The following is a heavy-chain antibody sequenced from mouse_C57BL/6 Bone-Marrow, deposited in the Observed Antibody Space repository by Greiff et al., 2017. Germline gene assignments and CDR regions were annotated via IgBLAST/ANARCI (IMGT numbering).Heavy chain of an antibody. CDR3: ARPLITTVVATRGPWFAY. D-gene: IGHD1-1*01. J-gene: IGHJ3*01. V-gene: IGHV5-17*01. CDR2: ISSGSSTI. CDR1: GFTFSDYG. Sequence: EVKVVESGGGLVKPGGSLKLSCAASGFTFSDYGMHWVRQAPEKGLEWVAYISSGSSTIYYADTVKGRFTISRDNAKNTLFLQMTSLRSEDTAMYYCARPLITTVVATRGPWFAYWGQGTLVTVSA.